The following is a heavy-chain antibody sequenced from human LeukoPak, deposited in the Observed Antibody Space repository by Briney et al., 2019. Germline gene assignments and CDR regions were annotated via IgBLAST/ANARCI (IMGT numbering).Heavy chain of an antibody. CDR2: IYTSGST. Sequence: PSETLSLTCTVSGGSISSGSYYWSWIRQPAGKGLEWIGRIYTSGSTNYNPSLKSRVTISVDTSKNQFSLKLSSVTAADTAVYYCARRGRNGSSWSYWLDPWGQGTLVTVSS. D-gene: IGHD6-13*01. V-gene: IGHV4-61*02. CDR3: ARRGRNGSSWSYWLDP. CDR1: GGSISSGSYY. J-gene: IGHJ5*02.